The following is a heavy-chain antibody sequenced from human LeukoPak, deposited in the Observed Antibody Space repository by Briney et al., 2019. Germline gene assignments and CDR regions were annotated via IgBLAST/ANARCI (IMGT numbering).Heavy chain of an antibody. CDR3: ARVGVAPYYYYYGMDV. CDR2: IIPIFGTA. Sequence: SVKASCKASGGTFSSYAISWVRQAPGQGLEWMGGIIPIFGTANYAQKFQGRVTITADESTSTAYMELSSLRSEDTAVYYCARVGVAPYYYYYGMDVWGQGTTVTVSS. V-gene: IGHV1-69*13. J-gene: IGHJ6*02. D-gene: IGHD3-3*01. CDR1: GGTFSSYA.